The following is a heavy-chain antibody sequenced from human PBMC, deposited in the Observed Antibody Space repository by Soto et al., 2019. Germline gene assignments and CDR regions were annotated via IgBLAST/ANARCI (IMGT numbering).Heavy chain of an antibody. CDR3: ARGGISHWAYFYYMDV. CDR1: GGSISGSSHF. J-gene: IGHJ6*03. CDR2: IYYSGST. Sequence: SETLSLTCTVSGGSISGSSHFWGWIRQPPGKGLEWIGSIYYSGSTYYNPSLKSRVTISVDTSKNQFSLTLTSVTAADTATYYCARGGISHWAYFYYMDVWDRGTTVTVSS. V-gene: IGHV4-39*01. D-gene: IGHD2-21*01.